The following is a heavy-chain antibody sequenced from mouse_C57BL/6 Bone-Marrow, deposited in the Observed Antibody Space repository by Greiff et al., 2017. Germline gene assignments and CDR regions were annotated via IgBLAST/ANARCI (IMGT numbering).Heavy chain of an antibody. D-gene: IGHD1-1*01. CDR2: IWNGGGT. V-gene: IGHV2-9-1*01. Sequence: VKLVESGPGLVAPSQSLSITCTVSGFSLTSYAISWVRQPPGKGLEWLGVIWNGGGTHYNSALKSRLSISKDNSKSQVFLKMNSLQTDDTARYYCARNYYGSSYEAWCAYWGQGTLVTVSA. CDR1: GFSLTSYA. J-gene: IGHJ3*01. CDR3: ARNYYGSSYEAWCAY.